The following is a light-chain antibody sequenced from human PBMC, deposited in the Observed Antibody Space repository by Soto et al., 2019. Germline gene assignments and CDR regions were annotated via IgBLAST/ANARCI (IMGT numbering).Light chain of an antibody. V-gene: IGKV1-39*01. CDR3: QQSYTAAFT. CDR2: SAS. CDR1: QSIGTS. J-gene: IGKJ3*01. Sequence: DFQMTQSPSSLSASVGDRVSITCRASQSIGTSFNWYQQKPGKAPKLLIYSASTLQGGGPSRFSGIVSGTDFTLTILSLQPEDFATYYCQQSYTAAFTFGPGTKVDVK.